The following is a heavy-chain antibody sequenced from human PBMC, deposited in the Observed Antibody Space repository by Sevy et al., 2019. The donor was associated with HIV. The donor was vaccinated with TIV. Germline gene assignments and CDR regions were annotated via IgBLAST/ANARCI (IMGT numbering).Heavy chain of an antibody. CDR2: ISGSGRYT. CDR3: AKGFCSGGTCPRDYYYYGMDV. CDR1: EFTFSSYA. V-gene: IGHV3-23*01. D-gene: IGHD2-15*01. J-gene: IGHJ6*02. Sequence: GSLRLSCAASEFTFSSYAMSWVRQAPGKGLEWVSSISGSGRYTYYADSVEGRFTISRDNSKNTLYVQMNSLRAEETAVYYCAKGFCSGGTCPRDYYYYGMDVWGQGTTVTVSS.